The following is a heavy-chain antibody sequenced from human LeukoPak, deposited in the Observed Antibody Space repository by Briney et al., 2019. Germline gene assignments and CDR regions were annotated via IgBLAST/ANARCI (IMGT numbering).Heavy chain of an antibody. CDR3: ARDGGLRTVRGVSDYYYYGMDV. J-gene: IGHJ6*02. CDR2: ISSSGSTI. D-gene: IGHD3-10*01. CDR1: GFTFSSYE. Sequence: GGSLRLSCAASGFTFSSYEMNWVRQAPGKGLEWVSYISSSGSTIYYADSVKGRFTISRDNAKNSLYLQMNSLRAEDTAVYYCARDGGLRTVRGVSDYYYYGMDVWGQGTTVTVSS. V-gene: IGHV3-48*03.